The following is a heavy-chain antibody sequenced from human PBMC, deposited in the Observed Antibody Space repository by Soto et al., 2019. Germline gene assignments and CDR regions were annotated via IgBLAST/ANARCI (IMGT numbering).Heavy chain of an antibody. CDR2: FDPEDGET. CDR3: ATDLTLLRLGELSF. D-gene: IGHD3-16*02. V-gene: IGHV1-24*01. J-gene: IGHJ4*02. CDR1: GYTLTELS. Sequence: GASVKVSCKVSGYTLTELSMHWVRQAPGKGLEWMGGFDPEDGETIYAQKFQGRVTMTEDTSTDTAYMELSSLRSEDTAVYYCATDLTLLRLGELSFWGQGTLVTVSS.